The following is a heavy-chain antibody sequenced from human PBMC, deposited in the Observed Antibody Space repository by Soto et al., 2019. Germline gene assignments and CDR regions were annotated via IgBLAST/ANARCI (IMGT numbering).Heavy chain of an antibody. Sequence: QVQLQESGPGLVKPSETLSLTCSVSDDSLSSNNYYWSWIRQPPGRGLEWIGFVHFSGSLHYNASLKSRAPISVDTSRRQISLKLTSLTAADPAVYFCGRGGDAHKMGRHWGQGTLVTVSS. CDR3: GRGGDAHKMGRH. J-gene: IGHJ1*01. V-gene: IGHV4-61*01. D-gene: IGHD2-2*01. CDR1: DDSLSSNNYY. CDR2: VHFSGSL.